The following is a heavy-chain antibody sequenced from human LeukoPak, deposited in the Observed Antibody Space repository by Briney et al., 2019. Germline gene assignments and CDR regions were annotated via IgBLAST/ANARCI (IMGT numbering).Heavy chain of an antibody. CDR2: ISGSGGIV. CDR3: SRDPRLLDI. V-gene: IGHV3-11*01. Sequence: GGSLRLSCAASGFTFSDYYMSWIRQAPGKGLECISYISGSGGIVNYADSVKGRFTISRDNAKNSLFLQMNGLRAEDRAIYYCSRDPRLLDIWGRGTMVTISS. CDR1: GFTFSDYY. J-gene: IGHJ3*02. D-gene: IGHD2-15*01.